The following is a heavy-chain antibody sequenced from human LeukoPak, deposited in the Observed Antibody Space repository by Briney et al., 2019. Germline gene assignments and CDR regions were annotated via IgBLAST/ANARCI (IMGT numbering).Heavy chain of an antibody. CDR2: ISGSGGST. Sequence: PGGSLRLSCAASGFTFSRYAMSWVRQAPGKGLEWVSTISGSGGSTYYADSVKGRFTISRDNSKNTLFLQLNSLRADDPAVYYCAKDLVSYYYDSSGSAFDIWGQGTMVTVSS. J-gene: IGHJ3*02. CDR3: AKDLVSYYYDSSGSAFDI. V-gene: IGHV3-23*01. CDR1: GFTFSRYA. D-gene: IGHD3-22*01.